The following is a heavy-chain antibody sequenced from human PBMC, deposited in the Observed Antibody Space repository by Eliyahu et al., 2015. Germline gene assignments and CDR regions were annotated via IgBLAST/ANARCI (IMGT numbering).Heavy chain of an antibody. CDR2: INXSGST. V-gene: IGHV4-34*01. J-gene: IGHJ5*02. D-gene: IGHD6-13*01. Sequence: QVQLQQWGAGLLKPSEXLSLTCAVXGXSFSGYXWXWIRQPPGKGLEWXGEINXSGSTNYNPSLKSRVTXSVDTSKNQFSLKLSSVTAADTAVYYCARGPRFGGYSSSWYNGYWFDPWGQGTLVTVSS. CDR3: ARGPRFGGYSSSWYNGYWFDP. CDR1: GXSFSGYX.